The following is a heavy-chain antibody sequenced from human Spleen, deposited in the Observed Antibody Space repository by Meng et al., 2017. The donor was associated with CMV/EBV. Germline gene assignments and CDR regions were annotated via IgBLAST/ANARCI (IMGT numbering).Heavy chain of an antibody. D-gene: IGHD3-3*01. CDR3: ARGSLYYDLPSGYPPTSVWSFDY. J-gene: IGHJ4*02. V-gene: IGHV1-18*01. Sequence: ASVKVSCKAFGYTFSSYGISWVRQAPGQGLEWMGWISAYYGNTNYAQKLQGRVAMTTDTSASTAYMELSSLRSEDTAVYYCARGSLYYDLPSGYPPTSVWSFDYWGQGSLVTVSS. CDR1: GYTFSSYG. CDR2: ISAYYGNT.